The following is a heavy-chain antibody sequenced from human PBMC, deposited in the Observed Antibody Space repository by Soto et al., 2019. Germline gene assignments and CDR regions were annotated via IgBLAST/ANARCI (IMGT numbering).Heavy chain of an antibody. J-gene: IGHJ3*02. CDR3: ARRSGSYAFDI. Sequence: SETLSLTCTVSGGSISRGGYYWNWIRQHPGKGLEWIGYMFYSGSTYYNPSLKSRVTISMDTSKNQFSLKLSSVTAADTAVYYCARRSGSYAFDIWGQGTMVTVS. D-gene: IGHD1-26*01. CDR2: MFYSGST. CDR1: GGSISRGGYY. V-gene: IGHV4-31*03.